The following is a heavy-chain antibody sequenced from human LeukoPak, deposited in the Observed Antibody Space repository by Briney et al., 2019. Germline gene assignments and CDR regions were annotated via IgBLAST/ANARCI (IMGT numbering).Heavy chain of an antibody. CDR1: GSTFSSYG. V-gene: IGHV3-33*01. CDR2: IWYDGSDE. Sequence: GRSLRLSCAASGSTFSSYGMHWVRQAPGKGLEWVAVIWYDGSDEYYADSVKGRFTISRDNSKNTLYLQMNSLIAEDTAVYYCASQHKPRNERYYGMDVWGQGTTVTVSS. D-gene: IGHD1-1*01. CDR3: ASQHKPRNERYYGMDV. J-gene: IGHJ6*02.